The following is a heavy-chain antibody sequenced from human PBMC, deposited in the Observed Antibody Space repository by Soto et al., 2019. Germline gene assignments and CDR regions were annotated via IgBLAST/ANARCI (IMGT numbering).Heavy chain of an antibody. CDR1: GYSFTSYW. Sequence: EVQLVQSGAEVKESGESLTISCRGSGYSFTSYWITWVRQMPGKGLEWMGRIDPSNSHYQYSPTFQGHVTISVDKSISTAYLQWRSLTASDTAVYYCARRGDRISGGLDVWGQGTTVSVSS. V-gene: IGHV5-10-1*03. D-gene: IGHD3-16*01. J-gene: IGHJ6*02. CDR3: ARRGDRISGGLDV. CDR2: IDPSNSHY.